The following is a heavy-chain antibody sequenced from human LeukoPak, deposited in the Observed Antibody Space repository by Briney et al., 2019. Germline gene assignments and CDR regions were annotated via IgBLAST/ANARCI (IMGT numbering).Heavy chain of an antibody. V-gene: IGHV1-2*06. J-gene: IGHJ1*01. Sequence: ASVKVSCKASGYTFTGYYMHWVRQATGQGLEWMGRINPNSGGTNYAQKFQGRVTMIRNTSISTAYMELSSLRSEDTAVYYCARGMYCSSTSTPTDYFQHWGQGTLVTVSS. CDR2: INPNSGGT. D-gene: IGHD2-2*01. CDR3: ARGMYCSSTSTPTDYFQH. CDR1: GYTFTGYY.